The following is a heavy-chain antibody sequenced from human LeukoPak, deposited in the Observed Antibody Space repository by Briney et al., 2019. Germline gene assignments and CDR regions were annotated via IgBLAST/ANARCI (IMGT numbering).Heavy chain of an antibody. Sequence: SETLSLTCSVSGGSISSYYWNWIRQPAGTGLEWIGRIYRSGSTNYSPSLKSRISMSIDTSKSQFSLKLSSVTAADTAVYYCARSNDNGDYYFGSWGQGTLVTVSS. CDR1: GGSISSYY. CDR2: IYRSGST. CDR3: ARSNDNGDYYFGS. J-gene: IGHJ4*02. V-gene: IGHV4-4*07. D-gene: IGHD4-17*01.